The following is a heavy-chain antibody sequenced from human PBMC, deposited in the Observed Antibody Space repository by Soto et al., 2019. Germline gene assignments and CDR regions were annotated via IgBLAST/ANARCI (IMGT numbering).Heavy chain of an antibody. Sequence: EVQLVESGGGLVKPGGSLRLSCAASGFIFSNAWMSWVRQAPGKGLEWVGRIKSKTDGGTADYAAPVKGRLTISRDESKKTLYLQMNSPKTEDTAVYYCTTESGYLGGTLDYWGQGTLVTVSS. CDR1: GFIFSNAW. CDR2: IKSKTDGGTA. D-gene: IGHD3-16*01. J-gene: IGHJ4*02. V-gene: IGHV3-15*01. CDR3: TTESGYLGGTLDY.